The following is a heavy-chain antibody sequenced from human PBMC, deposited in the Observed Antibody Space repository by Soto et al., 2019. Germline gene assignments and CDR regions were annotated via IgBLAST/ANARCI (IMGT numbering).Heavy chain of an antibody. CDR3: SRDENSADYGLDH. V-gene: IGHV3-15*01. CDR2: INTATAGGTT. D-gene: IGHD4-17*01. CDR1: GFSVTNTW. Sequence: VQLVESGGGLVKPGESLRISCAASGFSVTNTWMNWVRQAPGKGLEWVGRINTATAGGTTDYAIPVKDRFTISRDESKNTLYLEMHSLKSEDTAIYYCSRDENSADYGLDHWGQGTLVTVSS. J-gene: IGHJ4*02.